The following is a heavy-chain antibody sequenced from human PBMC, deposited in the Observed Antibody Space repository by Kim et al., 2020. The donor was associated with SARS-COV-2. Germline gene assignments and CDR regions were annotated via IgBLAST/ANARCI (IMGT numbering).Heavy chain of an antibody. Sequence: SQTLSLTCTVSGGSISSYYWSWIRQPPGKGLEWIGYIYYSGSTNYNPSLKSRVTISVDTSKNQFSLKLSSVTAADTAVYYCASLAKYYYDSSGYGRWYFDYWGQGTLVTVSS. J-gene: IGHJ4*02. V-gene: IGHV4-59*01. CDR3: ASLAKYYYDSSGYGRWYFDY. CDR1: GGSISSYY. D-gene: IGHD3-22*01. CDR2: IYYSGST.